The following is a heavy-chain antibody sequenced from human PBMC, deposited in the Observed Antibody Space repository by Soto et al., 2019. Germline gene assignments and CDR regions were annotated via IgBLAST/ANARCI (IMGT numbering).Heavy chain of an antibody. CDR2: IIPIFGTA. CDR3: ARGFRYCSGGSCYSGYYYYYGMDV. J-gene: IGHJ6*02. D-gene: IGHD2-15*01. Sequence: SVKVSCKASGGTFSSYAISWVRQAPGQGLEWMGGIIPIFGTANYAQKFQGRVTITADESTSTAYMELSSLRSEDTAVYYCARGFRYCSGGSCYSGYYYYYGMDVWGQGTTVTVSS. CDR1: GGTFSSYA. V-gene: IGHV1-69*13.